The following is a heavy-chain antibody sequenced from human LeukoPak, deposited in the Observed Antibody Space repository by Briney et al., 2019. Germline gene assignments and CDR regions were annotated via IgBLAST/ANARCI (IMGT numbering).Heavy chain of an antibody. CDR1: GGSISSGDYY. CDR2: IYYSGST. D-gene: IGHD1-26*01. J-gene: IGHJ4*02. CDR3: ARHLTTGGQDVFDY. V-gene: IGHV4-30-4*01. Sequence: PSQTLSLTCTVSGGSISSGDYYWSWIRQPPGKGLEWIGYIYYSGSTNYNPSLKSRVTISVDTPKNQFSLKLSSVTAADTAVYYCARHLTTGGQDVFDYWGQGTLVTVSS.